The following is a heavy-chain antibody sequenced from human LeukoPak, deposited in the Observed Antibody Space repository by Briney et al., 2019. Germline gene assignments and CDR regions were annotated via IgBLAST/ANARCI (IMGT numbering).Heavy chain of an antibody. D-gene: IGHD3-9*01. CDR2: ISIISSYI. Sequence: GGSLRLSCAASGFTFSNYNINWVRQAPGKGLEWVSSISIISSYIYYANSVKGRFTISRDNAKDSLYLQMNSLRAEDTAVYYCARGRYDVLAGYQPPYFDYWGQGTLVTVSS. V-gene: IGHV3-21*01. J-gene: IGHJ4*02. CDR3: ARGRYDVLAGYQPPYFDY. CDR1: GFTFSNYN.